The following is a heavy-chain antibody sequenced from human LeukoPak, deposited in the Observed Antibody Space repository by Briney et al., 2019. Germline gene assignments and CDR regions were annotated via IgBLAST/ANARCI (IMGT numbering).Heavy chain of an antibody. CDR1: GGSFSGYY. CDR2: INHSGST. D-gene: IGHD5-24*01. Sequence: KASETLSLTCAVYGGSFSGYYWSWIRQPPGKGLEWIGEINHSGSTNYNASLKSRVTISVDASKNQFSLKLSSVTAADTAVYYCARGVGDGYNHFDYWGQGTLVTVSS. J-gene: IGHJ4*02. V-gene: IGHV4-34*01. CDR3: ARGVGDGYNHFDY.